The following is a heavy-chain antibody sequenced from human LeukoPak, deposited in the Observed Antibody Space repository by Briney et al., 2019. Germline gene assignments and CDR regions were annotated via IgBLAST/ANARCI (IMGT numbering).Heavy chain of an antibody. Sequence: GGSLRLSCAASGFTFSSYWMHWVRQAPGKGLVWVSRINSDGSSTTYADSVKGRFTISRDNSKNTLYLQMNSLRVEDTAVYYCGRGELPAAVDCWGQGTLVTVSS. J-gene: IGHJ4*02. CDR3: GRGELPAAVDC. CDR1: GFTFSSYW. D-gene: IGHD2-2*01. V-gene: IGHV3-74*03. CDR2: INSDGSST.